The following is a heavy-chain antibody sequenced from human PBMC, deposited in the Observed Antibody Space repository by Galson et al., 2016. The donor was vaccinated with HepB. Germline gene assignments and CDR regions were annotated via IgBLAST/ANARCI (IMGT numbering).Heavy chain of an antibody. CDR2: ISGDGVT. CDR3: ARRRGNTNFDY. V-gene: IGHV3-53*01. Sequence: SLRLSCAASEFTVSDNYMSWVRQAPGKGLEWVSLISGDGVTHYADSVKGRFTISRDHSDNSLYLQMNSLRAEDTAVYYCARRRGNTNFDYWGQGTLVTVSS. J-gene: IGHJ4*02. D-gene: IGHD3-10*01. CDR1: EFTVSDNY.